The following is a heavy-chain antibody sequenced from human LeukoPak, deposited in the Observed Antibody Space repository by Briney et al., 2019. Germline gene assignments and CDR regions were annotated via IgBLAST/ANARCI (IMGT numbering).Heavy chain of an antibody. J-gene: IGHJ6*03. D-gene: IGHD5-18*01. V-gene: IGHV1-2*02. CDR1: GYTFSGYY. Sequence: GASVKVSCKASGYTFSGYYMHWVRQAPGQGLEWMGWINPNSGGTNYAQKFQGRVTMTRETSISTAYMELSRLRSDDTAVYYCARANSYTAMDTYYYYYYYMDVWGKGTTVSVSS. CDR3: ARANSYTAMDTYYYYYYYMDV. CDR2: INPNSGGT.